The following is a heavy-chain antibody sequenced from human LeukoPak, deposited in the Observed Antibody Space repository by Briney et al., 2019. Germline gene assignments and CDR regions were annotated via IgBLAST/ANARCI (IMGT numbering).Heavy chain of an antibody. Sequence: GESLQISCKASGYGFTNYWIGWVRQMPGKGLEGMGIIYPADSDTKYSPSFQGQVTVSADKSISTAYLQWSSLKASDTAMYYCATSPGYGDYFGWFDPWGQGTLVTVSS. J-gene: IGHJ5*02. D-gene: IGHD4-17*01. CDR1: GYGFTNYW. CDR2: IYPADSDT. V-gene: IGHV5-51*01. CDR3: ATSPGYGDYFGWFDP.